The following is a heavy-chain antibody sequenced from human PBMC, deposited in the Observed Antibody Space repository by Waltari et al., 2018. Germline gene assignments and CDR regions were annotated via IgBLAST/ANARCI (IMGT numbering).Heavy chain of an antibody. Sequence: EVRVVESGGGLVQPGGSLRLSCAASGFTFSNYEMNWVRQAPGKGLEWVSYISNSGSTVYYADSVKGRFTISRDNAKNSLYLEMNSLRAEDTAVYYCARPSTEYYYYYYYMDVWGKGTTVTVS. V-gene: IGHV3-48*03. CDR3: ARPSTEYYYYYYYMDV. CDR1: GFTFSNYE. J-gene: IGHJ6*03. CDR2: ISNSGSTV.